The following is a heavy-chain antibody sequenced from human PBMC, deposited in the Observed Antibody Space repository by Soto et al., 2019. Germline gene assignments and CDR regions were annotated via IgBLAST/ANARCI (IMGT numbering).Heavy chain of an antibody. CDR1: GFSLRSNRMA. J-gene: IGHJ4*02. CDR2: IYWDDDK. V-gene: IGHV2-5*02. CDR3: AHIVVAGLGYYFAF. Sequence: FGPTLVNHTQTLTLTCTFSGFSLRSNRMAVGWIRQPPGKALEWLALIYWDDDKRYSPFLKSRLTITKDTSKNQVVLTMSNMDPVDTARYYCAHIVVAGLGYYFAFLVQGTLVTVSS. D-gene: IGHD6-19*01.